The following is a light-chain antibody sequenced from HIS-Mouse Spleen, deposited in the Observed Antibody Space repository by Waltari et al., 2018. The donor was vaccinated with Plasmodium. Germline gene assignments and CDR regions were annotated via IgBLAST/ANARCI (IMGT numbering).Light chain of an antibody. Sequence: EIVMTQSPATLSVSPGESATPSCRASQSVSSNLAWYQQKPGQAPRLLMYGASTRATGIPARFSGSGSGTEFTLTISSLQSEDFAVYYCQQYNNWSFTFGPGTKVDIK. CDR1: QSVSSN. CDR3: QQYNNWSFT. CDR2: GAS. V-gene: IGKV3-15*01. J-gene: IGKJ3*01.